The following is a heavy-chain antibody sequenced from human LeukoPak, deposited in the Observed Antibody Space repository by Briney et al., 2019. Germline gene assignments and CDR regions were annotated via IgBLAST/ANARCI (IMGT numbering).Heavy chain of an antibody. V-gene: IGHV4-61*02. J-gene: IGHJ4*02. CDR3: ASHDSSGYMPWIDY. D-gene: IGHD3-22*01. Sequence: PSQTLSLTCTVSGGSISSGSYYWSWIRQPAGKGLEWIGRIYTSGSTHYNPSLKSRVTISVDTSKNQFSLKLSSVTAADTAVYYCASHDSSGYMPWIDYWGQGTLVTVSS. CDR1: GGSISSGSYY. CDR2: IYTSGST.